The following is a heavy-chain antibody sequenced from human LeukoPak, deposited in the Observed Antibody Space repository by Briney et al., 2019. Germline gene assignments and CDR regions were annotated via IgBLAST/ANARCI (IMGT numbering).Heavy chain of an antibody. J-gene: IGHJ3*02. Sequence: WGSLRLSCAASGFTFSSYWMDWVRQAPGKGLVYVSRVYVDGRSTTYADSVRGRLTISRDNAKKTLYLQINSLRPEDTAFYYCARGIGIGAFDTWGRGTKVTVSS. V-gene: IGHV3-74*01. CDR3: ARGIGIGAFDT. CDR2: VYVDGRST. D-gene: IGHD2/OR15-2a*01. CDR1: GFTFSSYW.